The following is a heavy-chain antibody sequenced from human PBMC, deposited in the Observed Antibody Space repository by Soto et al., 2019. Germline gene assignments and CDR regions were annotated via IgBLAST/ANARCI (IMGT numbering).Heavy chain of an antibody. CDR2: INSDGSST. J-gene: IGHJ6*02. V-gene: IGHV3-74*01. CDR1: GFTFSGYL. D-gene: IGHD2-2*01. CDR3: ARILLTSWGTPDV. Sequence: GGSLRLSCAASGFTFSGYLMHWVRQSPGKGLVWVSRINSDGSSTSYADSVKGRFTISRDNAKNTLYLQMNSLRAEDTAVYYCARILLTSWGTPDVWGQGTTVTVSS.